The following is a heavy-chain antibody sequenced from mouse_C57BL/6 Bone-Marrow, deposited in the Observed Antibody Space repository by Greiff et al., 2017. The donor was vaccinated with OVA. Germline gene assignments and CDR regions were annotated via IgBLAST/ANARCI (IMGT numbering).Heavy chain of an antibody. D-gene: IGHD2-4*01. J-gene: IGHJ4*01. CDR2: ISSGSSTI. V-gene: IGHV5-17*01. CDR1: GFTFSDYG. CDR3: AREDYDGAMDY. Sequence: EVKLMESGGGLVKPGGSLKLSCAASGFTFSDYGMHWVRQAPEKWLEWFAYISSGSSTIYYADTVKGRFTISRDNAKNTLFLQMTSLRSEDTAMYYCAREDYDGAMDYWGQGTSVTVSS.